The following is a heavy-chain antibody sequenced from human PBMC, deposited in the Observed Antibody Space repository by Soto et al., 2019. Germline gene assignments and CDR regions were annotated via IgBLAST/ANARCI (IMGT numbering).Heavy chain of an antibody. CDR1: GGSISSGGYY. Sequence: SETLSLTCTVSGGSISSGGYYWSWIRQHPGKGLEWIGYIYYSGSTYYNPSLKSRVPISVDTSKNQFSLKLSSVTAADTAVYYCARDATLARSSSIRHYYGMDVWGQGTTVTVSS. CDR2: IYYSGST. V-gene: IGHV4-31*03. J-gene: IGHJ6*02. D-gene: IGHD6-6*01. CDR3: ARDATLARSSSIRHYYGMDV.